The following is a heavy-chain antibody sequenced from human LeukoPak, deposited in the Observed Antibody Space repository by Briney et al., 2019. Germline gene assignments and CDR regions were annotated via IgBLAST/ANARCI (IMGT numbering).Heavy chain of an antibody. CDR3: ARDPQYAYFDY. CDR2: ISAYNGNT. V-gene: IGHV1-18*01. CDR1: GYTFTSHG. J-gene: IGHJ4*02. D-gene: IGHD2-8*01. Sequence: GASVKVSCKASGYTFTSHGMSGVGQARGQGGEGMGWISAYNGNTNYEQKLQGRETITTDTSTSTAYMELRRLRYDGRAAYYCARDPQYAYFDYWGQGTLVTVSS.